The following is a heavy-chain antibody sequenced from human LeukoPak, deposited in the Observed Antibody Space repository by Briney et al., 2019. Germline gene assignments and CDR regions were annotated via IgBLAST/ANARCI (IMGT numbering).Heavy chain of an antibody. Sequence: ASVKVYCKASGYRFTTDMYTIHWLRQAPGHRLERMGWINAGNGNTKYSQKFQGRATIPGDTSARTVYMEVSSLVSEDTAVYYCARDSDSSGWSWAYWGQGTLVTVSS. J-gene: IGHJ4*02. CDR3: ARDSDSSGWSWAY. D-gene: IGHD6-19*01. CDR1: GYRFTTDMYT. V-gene: IGHV1-3*01. CDR2: INAGNGNT.